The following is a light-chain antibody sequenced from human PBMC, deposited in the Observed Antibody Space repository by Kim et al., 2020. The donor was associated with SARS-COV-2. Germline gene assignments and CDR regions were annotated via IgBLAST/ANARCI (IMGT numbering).Light chain of an antibody. CDR1: SRRSYY. Sequence: VALGQTVRITCQGDSRRSYYATWYQQKPGQAPMLVIYGKNSRPSEIPDRFSCSSSRNTASLTITGAQAEDEADYYCSSRDTNNNVIFGGGTNLTVL. V-gene: IGLV3-19*01. CDR2: GKN. CDR3: SSRDTNNNVI. J-gene: IGLJ2*01.